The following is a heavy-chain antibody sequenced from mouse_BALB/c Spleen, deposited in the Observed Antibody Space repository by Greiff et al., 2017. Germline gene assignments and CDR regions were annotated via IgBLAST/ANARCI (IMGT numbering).Heavy chain of an antibody. Sequence: EVKLQESGPGLVKPSQSLSLTCTVTGYSITSDYAWNWIRQFPGNKLEWMGFISYSGSTSYNPSLKSRISITRDTSKNQFFLQLNSVTTEDTATYYCASGDGYGGFAYWGQGTLVTVSA. CDR1: GYSITSDYA. D-gene: IGHD2-2*01. V-gene: IGHV3-2*02. CDR2: ISYSGST. CDR3: ASGDGYGGFAY. J-gene: IGHJ3*01.